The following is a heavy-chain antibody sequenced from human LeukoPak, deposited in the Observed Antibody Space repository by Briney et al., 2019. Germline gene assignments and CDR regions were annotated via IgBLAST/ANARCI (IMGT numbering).Heavy chain of an antibody. V-gene: IGHV3-64*01. J-gene: IGHJ3*02. CDR3: AKDPSYYDILTGYYFRGYLGYAFDI. Sequence: PGGSLRLSCAASGFTFSSYAMHWVRQAPGKGLEYVSAISSNGGSTYYANSVKGRFTISRDNSKNTLYLQMGSLRAEDMAVYYCAKDPSYYDILTGYYFRGYLGYAFDIWGQGTMVTVSS. CDR1: GFTFSSYA. CDR2: ISSNGGST. D-gene: IGHD3-9*01.